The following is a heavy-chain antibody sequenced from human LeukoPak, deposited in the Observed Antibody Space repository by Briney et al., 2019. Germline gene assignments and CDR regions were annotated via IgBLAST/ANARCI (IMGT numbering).Heavy chain of an antibody. D-gene: IGHD6-13*01. Sequence: GGSLRLSCAASGFTFSSYDMSWVRQAPGKGLEWVSTISGTGANTYYADSVKGRFTISRDNSKGTLYLQMNSLRVEDAAVYYCAKRRYDTSSLDWFDPWGQGTLVTVSS. CDR1: GFTFSSYD. CDR3: AKRRYDTSSLDWFDP. J-gene: IGHJ5*02. V-gene: IGHV3-23*01. CDR2: ISGTGANT.